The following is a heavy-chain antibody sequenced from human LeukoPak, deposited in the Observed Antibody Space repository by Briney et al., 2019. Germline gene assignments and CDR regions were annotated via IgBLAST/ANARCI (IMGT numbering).Heavy chain of an antibody. V-gene: IGHV3-30-3*01. D-gene: IGHD5-24*01. CDR3: ARDRPRWAMDV. Sequence: PGGSLRLSCTASVFTYSSYAMHWVRQAPGKGLEWVAVISYDGSNKYYADSVKGRFTISRDNSKNTLYLQMNSLRAEDTAVYYCARDRPRWAMDVWGRGTTVTVSS. CDR1: VFTYSSYA. J-gene: IGHJ6*02. CDR2: ISYDGSNK.